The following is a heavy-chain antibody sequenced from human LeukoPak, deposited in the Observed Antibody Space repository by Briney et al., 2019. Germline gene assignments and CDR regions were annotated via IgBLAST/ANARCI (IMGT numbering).Heavy chain of an antibody. J-gene: IGHJ4*02. CDR3: TKDFSGSYEN. Sequence: GGSLRLSCATSGFTFDDYAFHWVRQVPGKGLEWVSLISRDGGTTSYGDSVKGHFTISRDSSKNSLYMQMNSLKTEDSALYYCTKDFSGSYENWGQGTLVTVSS. CDR1: GFTFDDYA. V-gene: IGHV3-43*02. D-gene: IGHD3-10*01. CDR2: ISRDGGTT.